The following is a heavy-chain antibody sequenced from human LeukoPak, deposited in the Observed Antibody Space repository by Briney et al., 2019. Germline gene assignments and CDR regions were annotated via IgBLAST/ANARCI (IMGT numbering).Heavy chain of an antibody. CDR2: IIAIFGTA. D-gene: IGHD5-18*01. J-gene: IGHJ6*02. CDR1: GGTFSSYA. V-gene: IGHV1-69*01. Sequence: SVKVSCKASGGTFSSYAISWVRQAPGQGLEWMGGIIAIFGTANYAQKFQGRVTITADESTSTAYMELSSLRSEDTAVYYCARLYTAMVSGYYYYYGMDVWGQGTTVTVSS. CDR3: ARLYTAMVSGYYYYYGMDV.